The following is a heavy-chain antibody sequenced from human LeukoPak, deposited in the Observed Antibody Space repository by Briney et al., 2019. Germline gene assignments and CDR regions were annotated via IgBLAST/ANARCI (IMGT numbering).Heavy chain of an antibody. CDR1: GVSISSNY. Sequence: ASETLSLTCNVSGVSISSNYWSWIRKPPGKGLEWIGYIYYSGSTNYNPSLRSRVTISLHTSKSQFSLKLYSVTAADTALYYCARGRADSSGYCPFDYWGQGTLVTVSS. CDR2: IYYSGST. D-gene: IGHD3-22*01. V-gene: IGHV4-59*01. J-gene: IGHJ4*02. CDR3: ARGRADSSGYCPFDY.